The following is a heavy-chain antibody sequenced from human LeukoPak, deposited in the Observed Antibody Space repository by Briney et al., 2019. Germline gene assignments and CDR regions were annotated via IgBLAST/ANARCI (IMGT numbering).Heavy chain of an antibody. Sequence: GASVKVSCKASGYTFTSYAMNWVRQAPGQGLEWMGWINTNTGNPTYAQGFTGRFVFSLDTSVSTAYLQISSLKAEDTAVYYCARERASWYKPLNRNWFDPWGQGTLVTVSS. D-gene: IGHD1-1*01. CDR2: INTNTGNP. J-gene: IGHJ5*02. CDR3: ARERASWYKPLNRNWFDP. V-gene: IGHV7-4-1*02. CDR1: GYTFTSYA.